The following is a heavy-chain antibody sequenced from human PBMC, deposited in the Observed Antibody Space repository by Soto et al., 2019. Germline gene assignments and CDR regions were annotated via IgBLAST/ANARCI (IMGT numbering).Heavy chain of an antibody. Sequence: EVQLVESGGGLVQPGGSLKLSCAASGFTFSGSAMHWVRQASGKGLEWVGRIRSKANSYATAYAASVKGRFTISRDDSNDTAYLQMNSLKTEDTAVYYCTRRAGDYYDSSADYWGQGTLVTVSS. CDR1: GFTFSGSA. CDR2: IRSKANSYAT. J-gene: IGHJ4*02. V-gene: IGHV3-73*02. D-gene: IGHD3-22*01. CDR3: TRRAGDYYDSSADY.